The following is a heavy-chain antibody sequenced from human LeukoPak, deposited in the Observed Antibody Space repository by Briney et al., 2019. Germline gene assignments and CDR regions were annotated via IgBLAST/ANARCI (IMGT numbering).Heavy chain of an antibody. V-gene: IGHV4-59*01. CDR3: ARVDDWNALEF. CDR1: GGSLRSYY. D-gene: IGHD1-1*01. Sequence: SETLSLTCTVSGGSLRSYYWSWIRHPPGKPLEWIGYIYYSGGTNYNPSLTSRVTISVDTSKNQFSLKLRSVTAADTALYYCARVDDWNALEFWGQGTPVTVSS. J-gene: IGHJ4*02. CDR2: IYYSGGT.